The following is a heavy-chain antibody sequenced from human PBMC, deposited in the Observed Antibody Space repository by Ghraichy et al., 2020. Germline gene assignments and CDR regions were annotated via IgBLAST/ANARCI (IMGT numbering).Heavy chain of an antibody. V-gene: IGHV4-61*01. Sequence: SETLSLTCTVSGGSVSSGSYYWSWIRQPPGKGLEWIGYIYYSGSTNYNPSLKSRVTISVDTSKNQFSLKLSSVTAADTAVYYCARFTVTDGMDVWGQGTTVTVSS. CDR2: IYYSGST. CDR3: ARFTVTDGMDV. J-gene: IGHJ6*02. CDR1: GGSVSSGSYY. D-gene: IGHD4-11*01.